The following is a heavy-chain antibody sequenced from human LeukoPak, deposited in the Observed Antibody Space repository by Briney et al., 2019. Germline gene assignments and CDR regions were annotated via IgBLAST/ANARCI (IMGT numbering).Heavy chain of an antibody. CDR2: FSYSGST. D-gene: IGHD1-26*01. Sequence: FETLSVTCSVSGVSISDYHWIWIRQPPAKGLEWMGYFSYSGSTRYNPSLKSRVTMSVDTSKNQFSLRLISVAAADTAVYYCARMYSGTSYYFDFWGQGTLVTVSS. J-gene: IGHJ4*02. V-gene: IGHV4-59*01. CDR3: ARMYSGTSYYFDF. CDR1: GVSISDYH.